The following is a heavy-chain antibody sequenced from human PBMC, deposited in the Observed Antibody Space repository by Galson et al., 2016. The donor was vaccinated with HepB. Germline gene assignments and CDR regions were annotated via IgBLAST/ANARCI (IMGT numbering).Heavy chain of an antibody. D-gene: IGHD4-17*01. CDR1: GDSVSSNSAA. J-gene: IGHJ3*02. Sequence: GDSVSSNSAAWHWIRQSPSRGLEWLGRTYYRSKWYNDYAVSVKSRIAINPDTSKNQFSLQLNSVTPEDTAVYYCAREVTVTRGAFDMWGQGTMVTVSS. CDR2: TYYRSKWYN. CDR3: AREVTVTRGAFDM. V-gene: IGHV6-1*01.